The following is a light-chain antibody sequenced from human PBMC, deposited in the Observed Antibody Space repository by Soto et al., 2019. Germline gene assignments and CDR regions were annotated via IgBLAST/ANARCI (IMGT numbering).Light chain of an antibody. Sequence: EIVMTQSPATLSVSPGERVTLSCRASQSVSRSLAWYQQKPGQAPRLLIYGASTRATGIPARFSGSGSGTELTLTIRSLQSEDFAVYYCQQSNNWPPFTFGPGTKVDIK. V-gene: IGKV3-15*01. CDR1: QSVSRS. CDR3: QQSNNWPPFT. J-gene: IGKJ3*01. CDR2: GAS.